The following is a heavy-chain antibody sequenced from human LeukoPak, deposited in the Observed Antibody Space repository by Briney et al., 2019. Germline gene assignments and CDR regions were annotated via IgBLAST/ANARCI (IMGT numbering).Heavy chain of an antibody. D-gene: IGHD4-17*01. Sequence: GGSLRLSCATSGFTFSGFWMTWVRQAPGKGLEWVANIKQDGSEKYYVDSVKGRFTISRDNSKDSLYLQMNSLRAEDTAVYYCARVPACGDYSDYWGQGTLVTVSS. J-gene: IGHJ4*02. CDR1: GFTFSGFW. V-gene: IGHV3-7*01. CDR3: ARVPACGDYSDY. CDR2: IKQDGSEK.